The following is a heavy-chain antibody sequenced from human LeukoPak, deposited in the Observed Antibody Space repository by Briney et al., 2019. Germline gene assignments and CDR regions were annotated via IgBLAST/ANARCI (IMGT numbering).Heavy chain of an antibody. J-gene: IGHJ4*02. D-gene: IGHD5/OR15-5a*01. Sequence: GRSLRLSCAASGFTFSSYAMHWVRQAPGKGLEWVAVISYDGSNKYYADSVKGRFTISRDNSKNTLYLQMNSLRAEDTAVYFCAKDSVTNYFDYWGQGTLVTVSS. CDR3: AKDSVTNYFDY. V-gene: IGHV3-30-3*01. CDR1: GFTFSSYA. CDR2: ISYDGSNK.